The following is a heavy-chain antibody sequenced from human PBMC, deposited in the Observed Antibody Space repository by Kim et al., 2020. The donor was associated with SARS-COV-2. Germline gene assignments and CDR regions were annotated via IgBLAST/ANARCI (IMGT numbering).Heavy chain of an antibody. J-gene: IGHJ3*02. V-gene: IGHV3-74*01. CDR1: GFTFSSYW. D-gene: IGHD5-18*01. Sequence: GGSLRLSCAASGFTFSSYWMHWVRQAPGKGLVWVSRINSDGSSTSYADSVKGRFTIYRDNAKNTLYLQMNSLRAEDTAVYYCARVGYSYGLDAFDIWGQGAMVTVSS. CDR3: ARVGYSYGLDAFDI. CDR2: INSDGSST.